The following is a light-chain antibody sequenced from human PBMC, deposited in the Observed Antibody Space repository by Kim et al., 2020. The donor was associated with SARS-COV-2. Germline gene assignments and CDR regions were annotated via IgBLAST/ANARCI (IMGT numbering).Light chain of an antibody. J-gene: IGLJ3*02. Sequence: ALGQTVRITCQGDSLRSYYASWYQQKPGQAPVLVIYGKNNRPSGIPDRFSGSSSGNTDSLTITGAQAEDEADYYCNSRDSSGNHWVFGGGTKLTVL. CDR2: GKN. CDR1: SLRSYY. CDR3: NSRDSSGNHWV. V-gene: IGLV3-19*01.